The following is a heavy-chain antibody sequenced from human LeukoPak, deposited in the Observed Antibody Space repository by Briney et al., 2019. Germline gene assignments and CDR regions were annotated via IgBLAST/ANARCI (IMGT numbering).Heavy chain of an antibody. D-gene: IGHD6-13*01. V-gene: IGHV3-15*01. Sequence: GGSLRLSCAASGFTFSSYEMNWVRQAPGKGLEWVGRIKNKSDGGKTDYAAPVKGRFTISRDDSKNTLYLQMNSLKTEDTAVYYCAAERYSSTWYFDYWGQGILVAVSS. CDR1: GFTFSSYE. J-gene: IGHJ4*02. CDR2: IKNKSDGGKT. CDR3: AAERYSSTWYFDY.